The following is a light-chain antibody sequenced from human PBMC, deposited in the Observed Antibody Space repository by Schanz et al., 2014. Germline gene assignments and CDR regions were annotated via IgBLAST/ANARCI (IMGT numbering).Light chain of an antibody. J-gene: IGKJ1*01. CDR2: GAS. CDR1: QDIGND. Sequence: DIQMTQSPSTLSASVGDRVTIPCRASQDIGNDLAWYQQKPGKAPKLLIYGASTLQIGVPSRFSGSGSGTDFTLAISSLQPEDFANYYCQQVNGYVGTFGQGTKVEIK. CDR3: QQVNGYVGT. V-gene: IGKV1-17*01.